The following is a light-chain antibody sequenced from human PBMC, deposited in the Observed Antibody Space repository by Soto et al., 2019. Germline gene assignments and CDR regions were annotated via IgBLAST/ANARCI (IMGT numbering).Light chain of an antibody. CDR1: SSDISGYDY. J-gene: IGLJ1*01. Sequence: QSALTQPASVSGPPGQSITISCTGTSSDISGYDYVSWYQQHPGKAPRLMIYEVSYRPSGISYRFSGSKSGNTASLTISGLQPEDEADYYCSSFTSTNTFSYVFGTGTKLTVL. CDR3: SSFTSTNTFSYV. V-gene: IGLV2-14*01. CDR2: EVS.